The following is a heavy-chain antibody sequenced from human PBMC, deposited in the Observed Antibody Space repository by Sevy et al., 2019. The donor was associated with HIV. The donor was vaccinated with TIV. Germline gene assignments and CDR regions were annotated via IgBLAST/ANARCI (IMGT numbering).Heavy chain of an antibody. CDR1: GFIFSRYG. Sequence: GGSLRLSCKASGFIFSRYGVHWVRQAPGKGLEWVGSIFNDGKTKYYGDAVKGRFTISRDDSKNTLYLQMDSLRAEDTAVYYCARESGSDWYLDYWGQGTLVTVSS. CDR3: ARESGSDWYLDY. CDR2: IFNDGKTK. J-gene: IGHJ4*02. D-gene: IGHD1-26*01. V-gene: IGHV3-33*01.